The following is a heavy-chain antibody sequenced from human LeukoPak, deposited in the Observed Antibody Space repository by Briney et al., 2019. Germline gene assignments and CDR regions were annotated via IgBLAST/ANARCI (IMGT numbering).Heavy chain of an antibody. V-gene: IGHV3-23*01. J-gene: IGHJ4*02. D-gene: IGHD3-10*01. CDR1: GFTFSNAW. CDR3: AKIRWFGDPTPY. Sequence: RPGGSLRLSCAASGFTFSNAWMSWVRQAPGKGLEWVSAISGSGGSTYYADSVKGRFTISRDNSKNTLYLQMNSLRAEDTAVYYCAKIRWFGDPTPYWGQGTLVTVSS. CDR2: ISGSGGST.